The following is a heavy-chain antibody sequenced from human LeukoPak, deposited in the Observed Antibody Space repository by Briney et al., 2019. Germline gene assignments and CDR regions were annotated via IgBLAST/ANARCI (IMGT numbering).Heavy chain of an antibody. CDR3: ARVGAGMIDAFDI. Sequence: PGGSLSLSCAASGFTFSSYSMNWVRQAPGKGLEGVSYISSGSSTIYYADSVKGRFTISRDNAKNSLYVQMNSLRAEDTAVYYCARVGAGMIDAFDIWGQGTMVTVSS. CDR2: ISSGSSTI. D-gene: IGHD1-26*01. J-gene: IGHJ3*02. CDR1: GFTFSSYS. V-gene: IGHV3-48*04.